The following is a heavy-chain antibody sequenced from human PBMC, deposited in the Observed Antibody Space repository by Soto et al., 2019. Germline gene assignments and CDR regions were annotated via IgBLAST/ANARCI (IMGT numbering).Heavy chain of an antibody. Sequence: QVQLVQSGAEVKKPGAAVKVSCKASGYTFTSYYMHWVRQAPGQGLEWMGIINPTGGSTSYEQKFQGRGTMTRDTSTSRVYKELSSLRSEDTAVYYCARDVVATMKYYYYYMDVWGKGTTVTVSS. CDR1: GYTFTSYY. J-gene: IGHJ6*03. CDR3: ARDVVATMKYYYYYMDV. V-gene: IGHV1-46*03. D-gene: IGHD5-12*01. CDR2: INPTGGST.